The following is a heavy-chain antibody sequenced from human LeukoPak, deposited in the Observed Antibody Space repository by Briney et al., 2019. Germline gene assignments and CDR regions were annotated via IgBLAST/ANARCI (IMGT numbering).Heavy chain of an antibody. J-gene: IGHJ3*02. CDR2: ISHSGRT. Sequence: SETLSLTCTVSSGSITSDYWSWIRQPPGKGLEWIGYISHSGRTNYNPSLKSRVTMSVDTSKNQFSLKLSSVTAADTAVYYCARDYDFWSGTDAFDIWGQGTMVTVSS. V-gene: IGHV4-59*12. D-gene: IGHD3-3*01. CDR1: SGSITSDY. CDR3: ARDYDFWSGTDAFDI.